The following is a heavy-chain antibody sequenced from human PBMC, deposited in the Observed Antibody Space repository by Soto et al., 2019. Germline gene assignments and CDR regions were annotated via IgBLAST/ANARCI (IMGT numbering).Heavy chain of an antibody. Sequence: QVQLVQSGAEVKKPGSSVKVSCKASGGTFSSYAISWVRQAPGQGLEWMGGIIPIFGTANYAQKFQGRVTITADESTSTAYMELSSLRSEDTAVYYCARAPLPYYCDSSGYYQGYYYGMDVWGQGTTVTVSS. J-gene: IGHJ6*02. D-gene: IGHD3-22*01. CDR3: ARAPLPYYCDSSGYYQGYYYGMDV. V-gene: IGHV1-69*01. CDR2: IIPIFGTA. CDR1: GGTFSSYA.